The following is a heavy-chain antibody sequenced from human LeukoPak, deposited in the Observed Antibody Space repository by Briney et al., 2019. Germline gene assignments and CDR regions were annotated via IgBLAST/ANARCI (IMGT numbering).Heavy chain of an antibody. D-gene: IGHD4-17*01. Sequence: GGSLRLSCAASGFTFSSYWMHWVRQAPGKGLVWVSRINSDGSSTSYADSVKGRFTISRDNAKNTLYLQMNSLRAEDTAVYYCARAKVPYGVYYGFDPWGQGTLVTVSS. CDR3: ARAKVPYGVYYGFDP. V-gene: IGHV3-74*01. CDR1: GFTFSSYW. J-gene: IGHJ5*02. CDR2: INSDGSST.